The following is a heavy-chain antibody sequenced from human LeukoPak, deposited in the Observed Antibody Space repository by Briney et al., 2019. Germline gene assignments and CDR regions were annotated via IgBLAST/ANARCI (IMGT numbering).Heavy chain of an antibody. CDR2: IYYSGST. D-gene: IGHD3-10*01. Sequence: SETLSLTCTVSGGSIRSGTDYWSWIRQPPGKGLEWIGYIYYSGSTNYNPSLKSRVTISVDTSKNQFSLKLSSVTAADTAVYYCARHSRYYGSGSYFNFDYWGQGTLVTVSS. CDR1: GGSIRSGTDY. CDR3: ARHSRYYGSGSYFNFDY. V-gene: IGHV4-61*01. J-gene: IGHJ4*02.